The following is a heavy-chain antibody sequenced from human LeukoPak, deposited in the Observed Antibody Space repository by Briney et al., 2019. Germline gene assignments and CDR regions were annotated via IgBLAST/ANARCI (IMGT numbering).Heavy chain of an antibody. D-gene: IGHD2-21*02. CDR2: IIPILGTA. CDR3: ASRSCGGDCCSSYYYYYGMDV. Sequence: GASVKVSCKASGGTFSNYAISWVRQAPGQGLEWMGGIIPILGTAKCAQKLQGRVTITADESASTAYMELGSLRSEDTAVYYCASRSCGGDCCSSYYYYYGMDVWGQGTTVTVSS. J-gene: IGHJ6*02. CDR1: GGTFSNYA. V-gene: IGHV1-69*13.